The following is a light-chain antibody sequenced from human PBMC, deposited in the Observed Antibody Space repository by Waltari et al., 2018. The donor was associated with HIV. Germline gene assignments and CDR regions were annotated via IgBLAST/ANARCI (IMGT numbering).Light chain of an antibody. Sequence: QSVVTQPPSVSGTPGQTVTISGYGSTSNIGIKTVNWYQHLPGTAPKRLIYVNYHRPSRVPDRFSASKSATSASLAISGLQSEDEADYYCASWDASLNGWVFGGGTKLTVL. CDR3: ASWDASLNGWV. CDR1: TSNIGIKT. V-gene: IGLV1-44*01. CDR2: VNY. J-gene: IGLJ3*02.